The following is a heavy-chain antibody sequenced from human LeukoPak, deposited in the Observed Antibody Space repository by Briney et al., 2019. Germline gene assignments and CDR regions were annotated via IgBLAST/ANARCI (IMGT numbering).Heavy chain of an antibody. CDR3: ARGGSRDYVWGSYLSLGY. Sequence: PGGSLRLSCAASGSSFTNTWMNWVRQAPGKGLEWVGRIKRKAGGGTADYAAPVKGRFTISRDDSKNTLYLQMNSLRAVDTAVYYCARGGSRDYVWGSYLSLGYWGQGTLVTVSS. CDR2: IKRKAGGGTA. CDR1: GSSFTNTW. D-gene: IGHD3-16*02. J-gene: IGHJ4*02. V-gene: IGHV3-15*07.